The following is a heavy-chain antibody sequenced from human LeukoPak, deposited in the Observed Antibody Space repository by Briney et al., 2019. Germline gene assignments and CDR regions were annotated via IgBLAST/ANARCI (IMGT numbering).Heavy chain of an antibody. CDR3: ARGSPGYSGYPLDY. D-gene: IGHD5-12*01. CDR2: INHSGST. CDR1: GGSFSGYY. J-gene: IGHJ4*02. V-gene: IGHV4-34*01. Sequence: SETLSLTCAVYGGSFSGYYWSWIRQPPGKGLERIGEINHSGSTNYNPSLKSRVTISVDTSKNQFSLKLSSVTAADTAVYYCARGSPGYSGYPLDYWGQGTLVTVSS.